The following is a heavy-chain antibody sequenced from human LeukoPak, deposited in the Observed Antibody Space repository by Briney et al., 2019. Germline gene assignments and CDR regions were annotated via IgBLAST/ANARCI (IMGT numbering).Heavy chain of an antibody. CDR3: ARERGGIAVDY. CDR1: GFTFSSYW. Sequence: PGGSLRLFCAASGFTFSSYWMHWVRHAPGKGLVWVSRINSGGSSTSYADSVKGRFTISRDNAKNTLYLQMNSLRAEDTAVYYCARERGGIAVDYWGQGTLVTVSS. D-gene: IGHD3-16*01. CDR2: INSGGSST. J-gene: IGHJ4*02. V-gene: IGHV3-74*01.